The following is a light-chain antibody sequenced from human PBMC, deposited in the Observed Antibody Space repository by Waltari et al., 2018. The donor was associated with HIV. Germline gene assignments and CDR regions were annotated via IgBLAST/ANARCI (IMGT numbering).Light chain of an antibody. Sequence: EIVLTQSPATLSLSPGERATLSCRASQSVRSYLAWYQQKSGQAPRLLIYDASNRATGIPARFSGSGSGTDFTLTISSLEPEDFAVYYCQQRSNWPATFGGGTKVEVK. CDR3: QQRSNWPAT. V-gene: IGKV3-11*01. J-gene: IGKJ4*01. CDR2: DAS. CDR1: QSVRSY.